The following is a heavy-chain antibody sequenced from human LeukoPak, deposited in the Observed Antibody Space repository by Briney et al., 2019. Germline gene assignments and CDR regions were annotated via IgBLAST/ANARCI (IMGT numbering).Heavy chain of an antibody. CDR1: GFTFSSYA. V-gene: IGHV3-23*01. J-gene: IGHJ4*02. CDR2: ISGSGGST. CDR3: ARDRFTPISSGPRGY. Sequence: PGGSLRLSCAASGFTFSSYAMSWVRQAPGKGLEWVSAISGSGGSTYYADSVKGRFTISRDNAKNSLYLQMNSLRAEDTAVYYCARDRFTPISSGPRGYWGQGTLVTVSS. D-gene: IGHD3-16*02.